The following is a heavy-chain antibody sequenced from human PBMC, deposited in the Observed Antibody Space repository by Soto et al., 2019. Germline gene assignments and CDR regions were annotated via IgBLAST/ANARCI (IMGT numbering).Heavy chain of an antibody. D-gene: IGHD6-6*01. V-gene: IGHV3-23*01. Sequence: GGSLRLSCAASGFTFSSYAMSWVRQAPGKGLEWVSAISGSGGSTYYADSVKGRFTISRDNSKNTLYLQMNSLRAEDTAVYYCAKEGIAALPHSSYFDYWGQGTLVTVSS. CDR2: ISGSGGST. CDR1: GFTFSSYA. CDR3: AKEGIAALPHSSYFDY. J-gene: IGHJ4*02.